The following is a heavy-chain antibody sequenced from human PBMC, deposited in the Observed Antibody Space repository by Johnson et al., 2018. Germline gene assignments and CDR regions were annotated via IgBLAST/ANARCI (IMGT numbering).Heavy chain of an antibody. CDR1: GFTFSSYG. J-gene: IGHJ6*02. V-gene: IGHV3-30*18. D-gene: IGHD6-19*01. CDR3: AKDANFIAVADLYYSGMDV. Sequence: QVQLVESGGGVVQXGRSLRLXCAASGFTFSSYGMHWVRQAPGKGLEWVAVISYDGSNKYYADSVKGRFTISRDNSKNTLYLQMNSLRAEDTAVYYCAKDANFIAVADLYYSGMDVWGQGTTVTVSS. CDR2: ISYDGSNK.